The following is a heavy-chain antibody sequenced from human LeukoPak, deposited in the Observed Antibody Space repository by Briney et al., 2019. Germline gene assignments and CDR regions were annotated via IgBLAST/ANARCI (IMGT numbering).Heavy chain of an antibody. V-gene: IGHV3-7*04. D-gene: IGHD6-13*01. CDR3: ARADSSSWPGEAFDI. Sequence: PGGSLRLSCAASGFTFSSYWMSWVRQAPGKGLEWVANIKQDGSEKYYVDSVKGRFTISRDNAKNSLYLQMNSLRAEDTAVYYCARADSSSWPGEAFDIWGQGTMVTVSS. J-gene: IGHJ3*02. CDR2: IKQDGSEK. CDR1: GFTFSSYW.